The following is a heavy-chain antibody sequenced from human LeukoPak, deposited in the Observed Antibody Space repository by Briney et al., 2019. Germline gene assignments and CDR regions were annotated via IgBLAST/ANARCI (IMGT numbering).Heavy chain of an antibody. CDR1: GGSISSSSYY. J-gene: IGHJ4*02. Sequence: SETLSLTCTVSGGSISSSSYYWGWIRRPPGKGLEWIGSIYYSGSTFYNPSLKSRVTISVDTSKIQFSLKLSSVTAADTALYYCARHGYGGNSAFDYWGQGTLVTVSS. CDR3: ARHGYGGNSAFDY. CDR2: IYYSGST. V-gene: IGHV4-39*01. D-gene: IGHD4-23*01.